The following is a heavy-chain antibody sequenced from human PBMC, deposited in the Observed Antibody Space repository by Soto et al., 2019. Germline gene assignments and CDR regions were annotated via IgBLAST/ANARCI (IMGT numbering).Heavy chain of an antibody. CDR3: AKDQASGQGSFDS. CDR2: ISYDGSNQ. CDR1: GFTLNIYG. J-gene: IGHJ4*02. Sequence: GGSLRLSCAASGFTLNIYGMHWVRQAPDKGLEWVALISYDGSNQYYADSVKGRFTISRDNSKNTLFLQMNSLRADDTAVYYCAKDQASGQGSFDSWGQGTLVTVSS. V-gene: IGHV3-30*18.